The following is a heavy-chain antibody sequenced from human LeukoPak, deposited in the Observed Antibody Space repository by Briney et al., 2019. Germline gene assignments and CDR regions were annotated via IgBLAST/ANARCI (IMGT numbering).Heavy chain of an antibody. CDR3: AKGTGKSTLYWFDL. J-gene: IGHJ5*02. CDR2: ISWDGDST. Sequence: GGSLRLSCAASGFTFDDYTMHWVRHAPGKGLEWVSLISWDGDSTHYADSVKGRFTISRDNSKNSLYLQMNSLRTEDTALYYCAKGTGKSTLYWFDLWGQGTLVTVSS. V-gene: IGHV3-43*01. CDR1: GFTFDDYT. D-gene: IGHD1-14*01.